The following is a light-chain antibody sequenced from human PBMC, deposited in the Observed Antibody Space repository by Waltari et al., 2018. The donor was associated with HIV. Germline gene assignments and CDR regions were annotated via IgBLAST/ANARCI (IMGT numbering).Light chain of an antibody. V-gene: IGLV1-44*01. CDR1: RSNIGPAT. Sequence: QSVLTQPPSASATPGQRVTISCSGSRSNIGPATVNWYQHLPGAAPRLLLYSNRPRPPGVPDRFSGCKSGTSASLDISNLQSEDEGYYYCATWDVSLNGVIFGGGTKVTVL. CDR2: SNR. CDR3: ATWDVSLNGVI. J-gene: IGLJ2*01.